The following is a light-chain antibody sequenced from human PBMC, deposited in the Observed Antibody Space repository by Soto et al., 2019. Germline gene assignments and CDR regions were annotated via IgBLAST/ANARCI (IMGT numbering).Light chain of an antibody. CDR1: TGAVSSGHY. V-gene: IGLV7-46*01. Sequence: QAVVTQEPSLTVSPGGTVTLTCGSSTGAVSSGHYSYWFQQKPGQAPRTLIYDTSNKHSWTPARFSGSLLGGKAALTLSGAQPEDEAEYYCMLFYGGARPVVFGGGTKLTVL. CDR3: MLFYGGARPVV. CDR2: DTS. J-gene: IGLJ2*01.